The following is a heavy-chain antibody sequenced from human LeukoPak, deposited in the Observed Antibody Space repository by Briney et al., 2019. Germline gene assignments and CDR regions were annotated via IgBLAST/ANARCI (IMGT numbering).Heavy chain of an antibody. CDR3: AKDWGYASGTYYDY. CDR1: GFMFSSYA. V-gene: IGHV3-30*18. J-gene: IGHJ4*02. CDR2: ISSDGSDK. Sequence: PGTSLRLSCAGSGFMFSSYAMHWVRQAPGKGLEWVAVISSDGSDKYYADSVKGRFTISRDNSKNTLYLRMNSLRTEDTSVYYCAKDWGYASGTYYDYWGQGTLVTVSS. D-gene: IGHD3-10*01.